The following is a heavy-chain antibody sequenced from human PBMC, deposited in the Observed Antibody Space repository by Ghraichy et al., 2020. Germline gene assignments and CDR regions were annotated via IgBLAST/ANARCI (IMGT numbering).Heavy chain of an antibody. V-gene: IGHV3-48*03. CDR3: AREYYGLLAGYYLDY. CDR2: ISGSGTTV. J-gene: IGHJ4*02. CDR1: GFTFSSYE. D-gene: IGHD3-9*01. Sequence: GGSLRLSCAASGFTFSSYEMNWVRLTPGKGLEWLSYISGSGTTVHYADSVKGRFITSRDNAKNSLYLHMNSLRADDTAIYFCAREYYGLLAGYYLDYGGQGTLVTVSS.